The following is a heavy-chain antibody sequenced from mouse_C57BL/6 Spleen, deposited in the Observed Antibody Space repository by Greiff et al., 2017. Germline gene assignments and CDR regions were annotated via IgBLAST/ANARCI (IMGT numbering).Heavy chain of an antibody. V-gene: IGHV3-6*01. D-gene: IGHD3-3*01. CDR1: GYSITSGYY. CDR3: AMRGDPYYFDY. Sequence: EVKLVESGPGLVKPSQSLSLTCSVTGYSITSGYYWNWIRQFPGNKLEWMGYISYDGSNNYNPSLKNRISITRDTSKNQFFLKLNSVTTEDTATYYCAMRGDPYYFDYWGQGTTLTVSS. CDR2: ISYDGSN. J-gene: IGHJ2*01.